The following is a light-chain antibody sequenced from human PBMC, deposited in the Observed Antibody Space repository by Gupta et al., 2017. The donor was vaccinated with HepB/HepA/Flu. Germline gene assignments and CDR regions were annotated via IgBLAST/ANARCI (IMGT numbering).Light chain of an antibody. CDR2: DVN. Sequence: QSALTQPRSVSGSPGQSVTISCTGTSSDVGGYNYVSWYQQHPGKAPKVMIYDVNKRPSGVTDRFSGSKSGNTASLTISGLQAEDEADYYCCSYAGTYTKVFGGGTKLTVL. V-gene: IGLV2-11*01. CDR1: SSDVGGYNY. J-gene: IGLJ2*01. CDR3: CSYAGTYTKV.